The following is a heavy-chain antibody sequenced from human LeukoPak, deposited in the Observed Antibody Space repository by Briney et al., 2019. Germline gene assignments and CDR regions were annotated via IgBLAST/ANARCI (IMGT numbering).Heavy chain of an antibody. CDR3: ARVSGITGTHYFDY. J-gene: IGHJ4*02. CDR2: IYYSGST. Sequence: PSETLSLTRTVSGGSISSSSYYWGWIRQPPGKGLEWIGSIYYSGSTYYNPSLKSRVTISVDTSKNQFSLKLSSVTAADTAVYYCARVSGITGTHYFDYWGQGTLVTVSS. CDR1: GGSISSSSYY. V-gene: IGHV4-39*07. D-gene: IGHD1-7*01.